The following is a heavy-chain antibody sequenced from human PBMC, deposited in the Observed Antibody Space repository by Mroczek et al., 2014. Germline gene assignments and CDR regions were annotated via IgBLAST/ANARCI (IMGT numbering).Heavy chain of an antibody. D-gene: IGHD3-10*01. CDR3: ARDRPSGLLWFGELSYFDYYYYGMDV. CDR2: ISAYNGNT. Sequence: SGAKVKKPGASVKVSCKASGYTFTSYGISWVRQAPGQGLEWMGWISAYNGNTNYAQKLQGRVTMTTDTSTSTAYMELRSLRSDDTAVYYCARDRPSGLLWFGELSYFDYYYYGMDVWGQGTTVTVSS. V-gene: IGHV1-18*01. J-gene: IGHJ6*02. CDR1: GYTFTSYG.